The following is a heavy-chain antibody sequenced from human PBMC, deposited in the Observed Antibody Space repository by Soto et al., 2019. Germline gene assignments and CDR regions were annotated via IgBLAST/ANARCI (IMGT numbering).Heavy chain of an antibody. D-gene: IGHD1-26*01. CDR3: ARAIVGPTTTGWLDP. CDR1: GGTFSRYA. J-gene: IGHJ5*02. V-gene: IGHV1-69*01. CDR2: IIPIFGTA. Sequence: QVPLMQSGAEVKKPGSSVKVSCKASGGTFSRYAISWVRQAPGQGLEWMGGIIPIFGTANYAQKFQGRVTITADESTSTAYMELSSLRFEDTAVYYCARAIVGPTTTGWLDPWGQGTLVTVSS.